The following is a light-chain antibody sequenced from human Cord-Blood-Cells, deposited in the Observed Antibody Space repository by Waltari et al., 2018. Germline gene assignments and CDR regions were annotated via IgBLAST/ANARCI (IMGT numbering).Light chain of an antibody. CDR2: DVS. CDR3: SSYTSSSTWV. CDR1: SSDVGGYNY. J-gene: IGLJ3*02. Sequence: QSALTQPASVSGSPGQSITISCTGTSSDVGGYNYVSWYQQHPGKAPKVMIYDVSNRPSGVSKRFAGSKSGNTASLTISGLQAEDEADYYCSSYTSSSTWVFCGGTKLTVL. V-gene: IGLV2-14*03.